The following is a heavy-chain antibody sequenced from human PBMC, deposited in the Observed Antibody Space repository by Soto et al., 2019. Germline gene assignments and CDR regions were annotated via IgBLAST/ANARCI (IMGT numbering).Heavy chain of an antibody. CDR1: GGTFSRYA. V-gene: IGHV1-69*06. J-gene: IGHJ5*02. CDR3: AVCRGGSGYLTWFAP. D-gene: IGHD2-15*01. Sequence: SVNVYCKASGGTFSRYAISWVRQATGQGLEWMGGIIPIFGTANYAQKFEGRVTITAGKSTSTAYMELSSLRSEDTAVYYCAVCRGGSGYLTWFAPWGQGTLVTVSS. CDR2: IIPIFGTA.